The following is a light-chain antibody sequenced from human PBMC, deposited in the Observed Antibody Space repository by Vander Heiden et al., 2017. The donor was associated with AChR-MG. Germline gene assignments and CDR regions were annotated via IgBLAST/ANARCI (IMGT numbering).Light chain of an antibody. V-gene: IGKV3-15*01. CDR3: QQYNNWPLT. CDR1: HSVITN. Sequence: VMTQSPATLSVSLGERATLSCRASHSVITNLAWYQHIPGQAPRLLIYGPSTRATGVPARFSGTGFGTEFTLTISNLQSEDFAVYYCQQYNNWPLTFGGGTKVEIK. CDR2: GPS. J-gene: IGKJ4*01.